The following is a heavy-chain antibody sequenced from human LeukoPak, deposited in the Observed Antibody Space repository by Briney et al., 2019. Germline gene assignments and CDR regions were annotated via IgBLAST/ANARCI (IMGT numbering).Heavy chain of an antibody. CDR2: IYSGGST. Sequence: GGSLRPSCAASGFTVSSNYMSWVRQAPGKGLEWVSVIYSGGSTYYADSVKGRFTISRDNSKNTLYLQMNSLRAEDTAVYYCAREIRSGYYFDYWGQGTLVTVSS. J-gene: IGHJ4*02. CDR3: AREIRSGYYFDY. V-gene: IGHV3-66*02. D-gene: IGHD3-16*01. CDR1: GFTVSSNY.